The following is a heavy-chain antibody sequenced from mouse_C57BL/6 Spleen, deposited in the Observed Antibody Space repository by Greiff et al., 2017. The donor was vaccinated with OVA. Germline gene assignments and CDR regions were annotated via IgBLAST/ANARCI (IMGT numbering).Heavy chain of an antibody. V-gene: IGHV1-72*01. CDR1: GYTFISYW. CDR2: IDPNSGGT. Sequence: VQLQQPGAELVKPGASVKLSCKASGYTFISYWMHWVKQRPGRGLEWIGRIDPNSGGTKYNEKFKSKATLTVDKPSSTAYMQLSSRTSEDSAACYCARNDNDENWYIDDWGTGTTVTVSS. CDR3: ARNDNDENWYIDD. J-gene: IGHJ1*03. D-gene: IGHD2-4*01.